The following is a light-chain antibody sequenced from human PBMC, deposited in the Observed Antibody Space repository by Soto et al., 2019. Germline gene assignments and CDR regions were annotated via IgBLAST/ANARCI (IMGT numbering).Light chain of an antibody. CDR3: QQYKNWPLIT. V-gene: IGKV3-15*01. CDR1: QSVGSN. Sequence: EIVMNLSLSALSVSPGERATLSCRASQSVGSNLAWYQQKPGQAPRLLIYGASTRAAGIPARFSGSGSGTDFTLTISRLEPEDFAVYYCQQYKNWPLITFGQGRRPEI. J-gene: IGKJ5*01. CDR2: GAS.